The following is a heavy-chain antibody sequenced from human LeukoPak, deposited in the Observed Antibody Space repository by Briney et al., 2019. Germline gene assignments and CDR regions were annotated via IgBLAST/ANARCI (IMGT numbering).Heavy chain of an antibody. CDR2: IKSKTDGGTT. D-gene: IGHD3-22*01. V-gene: IGHV3-15*01. J-gene: IGHJ4*02. CDR3: TTDRGYYDSSGYYY. CDR1: GFTFSNAW. Sequence: GGSLRLSCAASGFTFSNAWMSWVRQAPGKGLEWVGRIKSKTDGGTTDYAAPVKGRFTISRDDSKNTLYLQMNSLKTEDTAVYYCTTDRGYYDSSGYYYWGQGTLVTVSS.